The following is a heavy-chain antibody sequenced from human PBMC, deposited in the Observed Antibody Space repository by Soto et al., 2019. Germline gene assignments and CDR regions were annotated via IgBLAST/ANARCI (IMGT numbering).Heavy chain of an antibody. CDR3: AREGWPLLQTGMDV. CDR1: VFTFSNYW. J-gene: IGHJ6*02. D-gene: IGHD2-15*01. Sequence: GGSLRLSCAASVFTFSNYWMSWVRQAPGKGLEWVANIKQDGSEKYYVDSVKGRFTLSRDNAKNSLYLQMHSLRDEDTAVYYCAREGWPLLQTGMDVWGQGTTVTVSS. CDR2: IKQDGSEK. V-gene: IGHV3-7*01.